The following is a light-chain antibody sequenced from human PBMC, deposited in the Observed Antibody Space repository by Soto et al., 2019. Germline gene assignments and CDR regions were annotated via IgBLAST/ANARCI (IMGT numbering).Light chain of an antibody. CDR1: SGVVGGYDY. CDR3: SSHTSGSTRV. CDR2: EVT. V-gene: IGLV2-14*01. Sequence: QSVLTQPVSVSGSPGQSIAISCTGTSGVVGGYDYVSWYQQHPDKAPKLMIYEVTKRPSWVSNRFSGSKSGNTASLTISGLQPEDEADYYCSSHTSGSTRVFGSGTKVTVL. J-gene: IGLJ1*01.